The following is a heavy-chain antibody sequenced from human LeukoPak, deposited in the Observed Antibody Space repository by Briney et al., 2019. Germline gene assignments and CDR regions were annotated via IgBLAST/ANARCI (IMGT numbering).Heavy chain of an antibody. CDR3: ANGNGQRFLEWLHEVHFDY. Sequence: GGSLRLSCAASKLTFSSFAMSWVRQAPGRGLEWVSGISATGDSTYYADSVKGRFTISRDNSRNTLYLQMNSLRAEDTAVYYCANGNGQRFLEWLHEVHFDYWGQGTLVTVSS. J-gene: IGHJ4*02. CDR1: KLTFSSFA. V-gene: IGHV3-23*01. D-gene: IGHD3-3*01. CDR2: ISATGDST.